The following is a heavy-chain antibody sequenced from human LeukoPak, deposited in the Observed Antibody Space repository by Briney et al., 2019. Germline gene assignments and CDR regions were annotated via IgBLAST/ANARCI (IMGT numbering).Heavy chain of an antibody. D-gene: IGHD3-3*01. CDR2: IYYSGST. CDR1: GGSISSSSYC. J-gene: IGHJ5*02. Sequence: SETLSLTCTVSGGSISSSSYCWGWIRQPPGKGLEWIGSIYYSGSTYYNPSLKSRVTISVDTSKNQFSLKLSSVTAADTAVYYCARHHYDFWSGYWGGTYNWFDPWGPGTLVTVSS. V-gene: IGHV4-39*01. CDR3: ARHHYDFWSGYWGGTYNWFDP.